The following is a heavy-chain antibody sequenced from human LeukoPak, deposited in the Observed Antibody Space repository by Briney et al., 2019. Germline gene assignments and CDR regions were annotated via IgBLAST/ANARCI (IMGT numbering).Heavy chain of an antibody. V-gene: IGHV3-74*01. CDR1: GFTFNTYW. CDR3: ARDHYGEDY. Sequence: GGSLRLSCAASGFTFNTYWMHWVRQAPGKGLVWVSLISIDGDTTSYADSVRGRFTVSRDNAKNTLYLQMNSLRAEDTAVYYCARDHYGEDYWGQGTLVTVSS. D-gene: IGHD4-17*01. J-gene: IGHJ4*02. CDR2: ISIDGDTT.